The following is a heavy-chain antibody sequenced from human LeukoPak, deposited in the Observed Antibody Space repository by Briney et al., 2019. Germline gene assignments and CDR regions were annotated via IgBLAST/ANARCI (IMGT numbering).Heavy chain of an antibody. V-gene: IGHV3-74*01. CDR2: IRSDGST. J-gene: IGHJ6*03. CDR1: GFTFSSHW. Sequence: GGSLRLSCAASGFTFSSHWMHWVRQTPVKGLEWVALIRSDGSTTYADSVKGRSIISRDNAKNTLYLEISTLRADDTAVYYCARVAKTYYYFYMDVWGKGATVTVSS. CDR3: ARVAKTYYYFYMDV.